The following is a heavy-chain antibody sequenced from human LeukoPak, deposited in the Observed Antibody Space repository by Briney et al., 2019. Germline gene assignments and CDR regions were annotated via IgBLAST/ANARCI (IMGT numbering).Heavy chain of an antibody. CDR3: ARDPGDIAVAGTFDY. CDR1: GFTFDDYG. J-gene: IGHJ4*02. Sequence: GGSLRLSCAATGFTFDDYGMSWVGQAPGKGLEWVSGINWNGGSTDYADSVKGRFTLSRDNAKNSLYLQMNSLRAEDTAFYCARDPGDIAVAGTFDYWGQGTLVTVSA. V-gene: IGHV3-20*04. CDR2: INWNGGST. D-gene: IGHD6-19*01.